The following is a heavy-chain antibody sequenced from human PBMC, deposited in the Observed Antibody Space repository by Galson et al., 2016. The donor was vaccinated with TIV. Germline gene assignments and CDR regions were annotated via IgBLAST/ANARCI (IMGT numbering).Heavy chain of an antibody. CDR3: VRTVGEDAFDD. CDR1: GYSISSGYY. V-gene: IGHV4-38-2*01. CDR2: IYHDGST. D-gene: IGHD3-16*01. J-gene: IGHJ3*01. Sequence: SETLSLTCAVSGYSISSGYYWGWIRQPPGKGLEWIGTIYHDGSTYYSPSLKSRVTMSVDTSNNNFSLNLSSVTAADTALYHCVRTVGEDAFDDWGQGTLVSGTS.